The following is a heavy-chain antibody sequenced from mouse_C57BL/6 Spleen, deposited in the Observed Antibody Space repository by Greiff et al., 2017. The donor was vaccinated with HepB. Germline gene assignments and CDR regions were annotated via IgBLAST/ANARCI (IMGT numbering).Heavy chain of an antibody. V-gene: IGHV1-80*01. J-gene: IGHJ4*01. CDR2: IYPGDGDT. D-gene: IGHD2-4*01. Sequence: VQLQQSGAELVKPGASVKISCKASGYAFSSYWMNWVKQRPGKGLEWIGQIYPGDGDTNYNGKFKGKATLTADKSSSTAYMQLSSLTSEDSAVYFWARNGYDYDVGDYAMDYWGQGTSVTVSS. CDR1: GYAFSSYW. CDR3: ARNGYDYDVGDYAMDY.